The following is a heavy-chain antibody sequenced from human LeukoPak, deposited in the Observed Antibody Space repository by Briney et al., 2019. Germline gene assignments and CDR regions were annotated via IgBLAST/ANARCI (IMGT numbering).Heavy chain of an antibody. CDR3: ARDLFDCTNGVCPYYYYYYMDV. Sequence: ASVKVSCKASGGTFSSYAISWVRQAPGQGLEWMGGIIPIFGTANYAQKFQGRVTITTDESTSTAYMELRSLRSDDTAVYYCARDLFDCTNGVCPYYYYYYMDVWGKGTTVTVS. CDR2: IIPIFGTA. D-gene: IGHD2-8*01. V-gene: IGHV1-69*05. CDR1: GGTFSSYA. J-gene: IGHJ6*03.